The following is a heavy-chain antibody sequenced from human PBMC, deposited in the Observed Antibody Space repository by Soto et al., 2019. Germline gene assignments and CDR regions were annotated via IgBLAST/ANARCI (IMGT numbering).Heavy chain of an antibody. Sequence: EVQLVESGGGLVQPGGSLRLSCAASGFAFSNAWMHWVRQAPGKGLVWVSHVNSDGSITTYAASVKVRFTISIDNAKNTVYLQMNSLIFEDTAVYYCTRDQEYSSAVWGQGTLVTVSS. D-gene: IGHD4-4*01. J-gene: IGHJ4*02. CDR1: GFAFSNAW. CDR2: VNSDGSIT. CDR3: TRDQEYSSAV. V-gene: IGHV3-74*01.